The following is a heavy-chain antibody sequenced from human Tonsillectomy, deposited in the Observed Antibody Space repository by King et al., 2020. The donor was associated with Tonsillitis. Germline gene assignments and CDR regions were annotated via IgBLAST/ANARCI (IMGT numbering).Heavy chain of an antibody. Sequence: QLVQSGAEVKKPGASVKVSCKASGYIFTSYYIHWVRQAPGQGLEWMGIVNPSGGTTSYAQKFQGRVTMTRDTSTRTVYMELSSLRSVDTAVYYCARGTGDSYYYGMDVWGQGTTVTVSS. J-gene: IGHJ6*02. V-gene: IGHV1-46*01. CDR1: GYIFTSYY. D-gene: IGHD7-27*01. CDR3: ARGTGDSYYYGMDV. CDR2: VNPSGGTT.